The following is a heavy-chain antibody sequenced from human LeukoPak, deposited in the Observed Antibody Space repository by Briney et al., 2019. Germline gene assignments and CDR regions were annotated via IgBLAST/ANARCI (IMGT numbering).Heavy chain of an antibody. CDR3: ARVGSHSGSLSLIKRNYYYYYYMDV. CDR1: GFTFSSYW. V-gene: IGHV3-7*01. J-gene: IGHJ6*03. Sequence: PGGSLRLSCAASGFTFSSYWMTWVRHLPGKGLEWVAKIKQDGSEKYYVDSVKGRFTISRDNAKNSLYLQMNSLRAEDTAVYYCARVGSHSGSLSLIKRNYYYYYYMDVWGKGTTVTISS. D-gene: IGHD3-10*01. CDR2: IKQDGSEK.